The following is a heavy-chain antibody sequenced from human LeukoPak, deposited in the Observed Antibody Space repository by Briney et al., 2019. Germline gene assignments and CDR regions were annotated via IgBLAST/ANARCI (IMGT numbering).Heavy chain of an antibody. CDR1: GGSISSYF. Sequence: SETLSLTCSVSGGSISSYFWSWIRQPPGKGLEWIGSIYYSGITYYNSSLKSRVTISVDTSENHFSLKLNSVTAADTAVYYCPRDYDRSGSYYFYWGQGILVTVSS. CDR3: PRDYDRSGSYYFY. CDR2: IYYSGIT. V-gene: IGHV4-59*12. D-gene: IGHD3-10*01. J-gene: IGHJ4*02.